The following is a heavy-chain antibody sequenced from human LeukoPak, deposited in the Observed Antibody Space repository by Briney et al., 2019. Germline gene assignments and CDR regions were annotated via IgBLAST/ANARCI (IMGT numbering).Heavy chain of an antibody. CDR3: ATHYYDSSGYYRDY. D-gene: IGHD3-22*01. J-gene: IGHJ4*02. V-gene: IGHV3-74*01. CDR1: GFTFSSYW. Sequence: GGSLRLSCAASGFTFSSYWMHWVRQAPGKGLVWVSRINSDGSSTSYADSVKGRFTISRDNVKNTLYLQMNSLRAEDTAVYYCATHYYDSSGYYRDYWGQGTLVTVSS. CDR2: INSDGSST.